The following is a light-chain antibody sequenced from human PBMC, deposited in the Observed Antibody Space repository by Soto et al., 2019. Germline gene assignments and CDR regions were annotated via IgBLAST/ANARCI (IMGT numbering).Light chain of an antibody. J-gene: IGKJ5*01. CDR3: MQGLQTAIT. V-gene: IGKV2-28*01. CDR2: LGS. CDR1: QSLLHSNGYNY. Sequence: DIVMTQSPLSLPVTPGEPASISCRSSQSLLHSNGYNYLDWYLQKPGQSPQLLIYLGSNRASGVPDRFSGSGSGTEFTLKIRRVEAEDVGVYYCMQGLQTAITFGQGTRLEIK.